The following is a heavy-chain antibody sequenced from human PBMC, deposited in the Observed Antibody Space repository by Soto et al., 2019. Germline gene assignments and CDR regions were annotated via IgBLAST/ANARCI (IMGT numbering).Heavy chain of an antibody. CDR1: GGSISSGDYY. D-gene: IGHD2-2*01. CDR2: IYYSGST. V-gene: IGHV4-30-4*01. Sequence: SETLSLTCTVSGGSISSGDYYWSWIRQPPGKGLEWIGYIYYSGSTYYNPSLKSRVTISVDTSKNPFSLKLSSVTAADTAFYYCARDSGVAMTVDYWGQATLVTVSS. J-gene: IGHJ4*02. CDR3: ARDSGVAMTVDY.